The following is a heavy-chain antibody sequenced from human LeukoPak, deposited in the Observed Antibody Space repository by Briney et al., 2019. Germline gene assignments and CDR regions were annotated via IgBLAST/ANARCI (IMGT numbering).Heavy chain of an antibody. CDR1: GYTFTGYY. D-gene: IGHD6-19*01. V-gene: IGHV1-69*13. J-gene: IGHJ3*02. Sequence: SVKVSCKASGYTFTGYYMHWVRQAPGQGLEWMGGIIPIFGTANYAQKFQGRVTITADESTSTAYMELSSLRAEDTAVYYCATTAGEVAGTLRSDAFDIWGQGTMVTVSS. CDR2: IIPIFGTA. CDR3: ATTAGEVAGTLRSDAFDI.